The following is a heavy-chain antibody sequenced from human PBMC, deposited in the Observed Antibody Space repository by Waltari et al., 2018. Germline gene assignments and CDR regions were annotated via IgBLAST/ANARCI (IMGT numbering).Heavy chain of an antibody. CDR1: GFTFSSYA. Sequence: EVQLLESGGGLVQPGGSLRLSCSASGFTFSSYALSWVPQPPGKGLGWVSAISGSGGSTYYADSVKGRFTISRDNSKNTLYLQMNSLRAEDTAVYYCASMYSGSYYSGFDYWGQGTLVTVSS. D-gene: IGHD1-26*01. J-gene: IGHJ4*02. V-gene: IGHV3-23*01. CDR2: ISGSGGST. CDR3: ASMYSGSYYSGFDY.